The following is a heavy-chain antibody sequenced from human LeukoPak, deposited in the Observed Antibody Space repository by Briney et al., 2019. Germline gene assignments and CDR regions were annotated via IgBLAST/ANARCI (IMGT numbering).Heavy chain of an antibody. Sequence: GGSLRLSCAASGFTFSGYGMHWVRQAPGKGVEWVAVIWYDGSNKYYADSVKGRFTISRDNSKNTLYLQMNSLKAEDTAVYYCARPPMVRGVIITGDDVFDIWGQGTMVTVSS. CDR2: IWYDGSNK. CDR1: GFTFSGYG. V-gene: IGHV3-33*01. D-gene: IGHD3-10*01. J-gene: IGHJ3*02. CDR3: ARPPMVRGVIITGDDVFDI.